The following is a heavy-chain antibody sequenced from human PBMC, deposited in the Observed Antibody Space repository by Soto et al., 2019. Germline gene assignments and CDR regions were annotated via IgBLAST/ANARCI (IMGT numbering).Heavy chain of an antibody. J-gene: IGHJ4*01. Sequence: EVQLLESGGGLIQPGGSLRLSCVASGVTFNNYAMTWVRQATGKGLEWVSTISADGTTYYADSVKGRFTISRDNSKNTLSLQMNSLGAEDTAIYYCARKNVVVLGDYGFLWGLGTLVTVSS. V-gene: IGHV3-23*01. CDR2: ISADGTT. CDR1: GVTFNNYA. CDR3: ARKNVVVLGDYGFL. D-gene: IGHD4-17*01.